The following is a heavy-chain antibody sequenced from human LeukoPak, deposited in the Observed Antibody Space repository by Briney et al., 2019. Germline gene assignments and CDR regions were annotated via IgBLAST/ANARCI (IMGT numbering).Heavy chain of an antibody. V-gene: IGHV3-23*01. Sequence: PGGSLRLSCAASGFTFSSYAMSWVRPDPGKGLEWVSAISGSGGSTYYADSVKGRFTISRDNSKNTLYLQMNSLRAEDTAVYYCAKGRDIVVVPAWDYWGQGTLVTVSS. D-gene: IGHD2-2*01. CDR3: AKGRDIVVVPAWDY. J-gene: IGHJ4*02. CDR2: ISGSGGST. CDR1: GFTFSSYA.